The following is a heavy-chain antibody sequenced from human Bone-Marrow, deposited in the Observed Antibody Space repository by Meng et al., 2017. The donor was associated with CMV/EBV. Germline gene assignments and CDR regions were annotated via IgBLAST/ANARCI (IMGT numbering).Heavy chain of an antibody. D-gene: IGHD6-13*01. J-gene: IGHJ4*02. CDR1: GFTFSSYS. Sequence: GESLKISCAASGFTFSSYSMNWVRQAPGKGLEWVSSISSSSSYIYYADSVKGRFTISRDNAKNSLYLQMNSLRAEDTAVYYCARGNSWSLFDYWGQGTLVTVSS. V-gene: IGHV3-21*01. CDR2: ISSSSSYI. CDR3: ARGNSWSLFDY.